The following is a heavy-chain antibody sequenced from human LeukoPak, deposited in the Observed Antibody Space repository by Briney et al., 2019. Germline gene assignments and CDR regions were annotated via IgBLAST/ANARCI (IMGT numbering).Heavy chain of an antibody. Sequence: GGSLRLSCAASGFTVSSNYMSWVRQAPGKGLEWVSVIYSGGSTYYADSVKGRFTISRDNSKNTLYLQMNSLRAEDTAVYYCARGEIIAVAGAFDYWGQGTLVTVSS. CDR3: ARGEIIAVAGAFDY. CDR2: IYSGGST. V-gene: IGHV3-66*01. CDR1: GFTVSSNY. J-gene: IGHJ4*02. D-gene: IGHD6-19*01.